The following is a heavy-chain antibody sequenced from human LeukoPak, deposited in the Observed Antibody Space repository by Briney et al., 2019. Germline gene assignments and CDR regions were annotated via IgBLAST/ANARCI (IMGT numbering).Heavy chain of an antibody. CDR3: ARDAPTSSHGDYSD. Sequence: SETLSLTCTVSGYSISSGYYWGWIRQPPGKGLEWIGSIYHSGSTYYNPSLKSRVTISIDTSKNEFSLKLTSVTAADTAVYYCARDAPTSSHGDYSDWGRGALVTVSS. V-gene: IGHV4-38-2*02. D-gene: IGHD3-22*01. J-gene: IGHJ4*02. CDR2: IYHSGST. CDR1: GYSISSGYY.